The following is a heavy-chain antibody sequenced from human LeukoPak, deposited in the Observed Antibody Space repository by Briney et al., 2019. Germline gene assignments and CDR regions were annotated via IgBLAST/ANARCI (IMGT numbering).Heavy chain of an antibody. D-gene: IGHD1-26*01. CDR3: ARDKLAGATEDYYFYGMDV. J-gene: IGHJ6*02. V-gene: IGHV3-53*01. CDR2: MYSGGSI. Sequence: TGGSLRLSCAASGFTFSSNYMSWVRQAPGKGLEWVSVMYSGGSIYYADSVKGRFTISRDNSKNTLYLQMNSLRAEDTAVYYCARDKLAGATEDYYFYGMDVWGQGTTVTVSS. CDR1: GFTFSSNY.